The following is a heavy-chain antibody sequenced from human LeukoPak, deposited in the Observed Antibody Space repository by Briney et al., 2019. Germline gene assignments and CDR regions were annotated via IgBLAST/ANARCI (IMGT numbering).Heavy chain of an antibody. J-gene: IGHJ4*02. CDR2: ISSSSSYI. CDR1: GFTFSSYS. D-gene: IGHD6-13*01. CDR3: ARDRPGYSSSWYPPFDY. Sequence: GGSLRLSCAASGFTFSSYSMNWVRQAPGKGLEWVSSISSSSSYIYYADSVKGRFTISRDNAKNSLYLQMNSLRAEDTAVYYCARDRPGYSSSWYPPFDYWGQGTLVTVSS. V-gene: IGHV3-21*04.